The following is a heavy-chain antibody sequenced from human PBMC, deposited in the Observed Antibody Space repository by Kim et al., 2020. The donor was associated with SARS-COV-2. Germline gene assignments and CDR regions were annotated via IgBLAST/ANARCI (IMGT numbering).Heavy chain of an antibody. CDR3: SRGRYCSGGSCYYNGMDA. J-gene: IGHJ6*02. CDR1: GGSVSGYY. D-gene: IGHD2-15*01. Sequence: SETLSLTCTVSGGSVSGYYWSWIRQPPGEGLEWIGYIYYSGSTNYNPSLKSRVTVSVDTSRNQFSLKLSSVTAADTAVNYCSRGRYCSGGSCYYNGMDAWGQGTTVTVSS. CDR2: IYYSGST. V-gene: IGHV4-59*02.